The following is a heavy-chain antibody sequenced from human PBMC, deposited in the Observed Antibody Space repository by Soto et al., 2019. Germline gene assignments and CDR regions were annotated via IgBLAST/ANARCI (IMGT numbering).Heavy chain of an antibody. CDR2: IIPISGAA. J-gene: IGHJ4*02. V-gene: IGHV1-69*06. CDR1: GGTFSNYV. CDR3: ARDMTRTVVPYFDF. Sequence: ASVKVSCKASGGTFSNYVVNWVRQAPGQGLEWMGRIIPISGAANYAQKFQGRVTITADKSTSTSYMELSSLRSEDTAVYYCARDMTRTVVPYFDFWGQGTLVTVSS. D-gene: IGHD1-7*01.